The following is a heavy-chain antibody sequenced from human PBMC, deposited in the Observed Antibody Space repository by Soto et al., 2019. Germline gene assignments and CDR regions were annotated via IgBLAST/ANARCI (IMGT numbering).Heavy chain of an antibody. J-gene: IGHJ3*02. Sequence: GGALRVSCAASAFTFRRYAMSWVRQAPGKGLEWVSAITASADTTYYADSVKGRFTISRDNSKNTLYLRMNSLRAEDTAVYYCAKVRPLRDCTSTSCLGAFDIWGQGTMVTVSS. D-gene: IGHD2-2*01. V-gene: IGHV3-23*01. CDR2: ITASADTT. CDR1: AFTFRRYA. CDR3: AKVRPLRDCTSTSCLGAFDI.